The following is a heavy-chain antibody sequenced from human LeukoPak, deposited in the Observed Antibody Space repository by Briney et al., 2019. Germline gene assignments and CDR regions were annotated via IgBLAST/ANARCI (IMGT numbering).Heavy chain of an antibody. CDR2: IYSGGST. D-gene: IGHD6-13*01. CDR1: GFTVSSNY. CDR3: AAYIAAAGKGFDP. V-gene: IGHV3-53*01. Sequence: QSGGSLRLSCAASGFTVSSNYMSWVRQAPGKGLEWVSVIYSGGSTYYADSVKGRFTISRDNSKNTLYLQMNSLRAEDTAVYYCAAYIAAAGKGFDPWGQGTLVTVSS. J-gene: IGHJ5*02.